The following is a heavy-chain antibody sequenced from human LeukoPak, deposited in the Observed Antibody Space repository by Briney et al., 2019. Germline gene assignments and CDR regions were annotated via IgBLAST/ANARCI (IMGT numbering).Heavy chain of an antibody. CDR2: IYTSGST. D-gene: IGHD1-26*01. V-gene: IGHV4-61*02. CDR1: GGFISSGSYY. CDR3: ARDREVGATGYYFDY. Sequence: SETLSLTCTVSGGFISSGSYYWSWIRQPAGKGLEWIGRIYTSGSTTYNSSLKSRVTISLDTSKNHFSLRLSPVTAADTAVYYCARDREVGATGYYFDYWGQGTLVTVSS. J-gene: IGHJ4*02.